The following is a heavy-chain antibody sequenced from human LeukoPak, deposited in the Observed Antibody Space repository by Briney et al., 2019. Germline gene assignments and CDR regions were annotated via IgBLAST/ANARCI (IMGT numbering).Heavy chain of an antibody. CDR1: GYTFTSYY. J-gene: IGHJ4*02. V-gene: IGHV1-2*02. CDR2: INPNSGGT. CDR3: ARAHRIVGATSNDY. D-gene: IGHD1-26*01. Sequence: ASVKVSCKASGYTFTSYYMHWVRQAPGQGLEWMGWINPNSGGTNYAQKFQGRVTMTRDTSISTAYMELSRLRSDDTAAYYCARAHRIVGATSNDYWGQGTLVTVSS.